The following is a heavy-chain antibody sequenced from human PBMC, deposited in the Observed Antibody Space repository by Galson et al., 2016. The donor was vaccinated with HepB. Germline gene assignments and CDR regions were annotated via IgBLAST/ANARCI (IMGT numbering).Heavy chain of an antibody. CDR3: AREVVRGTDAFDI. CDR2: INGDGSYT. Sequence: SLRLSCAASKFTFSTCAMSWVRQAPGKGLVWVSRINGDGSYTNYADSVKGRFTISRDNAKNTLYLQMNSLRAEDTAVYYCAREVVRGTDAFDIWGQGTMVTVSS. CDR1: KFTFSTCA. V-gene: IGHV3-74*01. D-gene: IGHD3-10*01. J-gene: IGHJ3*02.